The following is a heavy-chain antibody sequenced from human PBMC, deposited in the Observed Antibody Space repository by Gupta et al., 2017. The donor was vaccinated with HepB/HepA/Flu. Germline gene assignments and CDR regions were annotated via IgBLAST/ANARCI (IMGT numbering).Heavy chain of an antibody. CDR3: ASGDIAGGSDY. D-gene: IGHD6-13*01. J-gene: IGHJ4*02. CDR1: GGSISSYY. CDR2: IYYSGST. V-gene: IGHV4-59*08. Sequence: QVQLQESGPGLVKPSETLSLTCTVPGGSISSYYWSWIRQPPGKGLEWIGYIYYSGSTNYNPSLKSRVTISVDTSKNQFSLKLSSVTAADTAVYYCASGDIAGGSDYWGQGTLVTVSS.